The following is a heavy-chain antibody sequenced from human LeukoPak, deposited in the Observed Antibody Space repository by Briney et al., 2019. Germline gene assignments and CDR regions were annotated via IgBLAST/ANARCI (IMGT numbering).Heavy chain of an antibody. Sequence: GGSLRLSCAASGSTFSSYAMSCVRQAPGGGLEWVSANSGSGGRTYYADSVKGRLTISRDKSKNTTDVQINSRTCDGRTVYDCAKDVGSGGNPDYWGQGTLVTVSS. V-gene: IGHV3-23*01. CDR2: NSGSGGRT. D-gene: IGHD4-23*01. CDR3: AKDVGSGGNPDY. J-gene: IGHJ4*02. CDR1: GSTFSSYA.